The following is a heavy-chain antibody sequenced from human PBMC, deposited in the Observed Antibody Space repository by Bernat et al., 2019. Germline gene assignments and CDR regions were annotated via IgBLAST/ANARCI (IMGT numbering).Heavy chain of an antibody. CDR2: ISGSGFST. CDR3: ASRRYYYDSSGSDAFDI. Sequence: EVQLLESGGGSVQPGGSLRLSCAASGFTFSSYAMTWVRQAPGKGLQWVSAISGSGFSTHFADSVKGRFTISRDNSKNTLYLQMNSLRAEDTAVYYCASRRYYYDSSGSDAFDIWGQGTMVTVSS. CDR1: GFTFSSYA. V-gene: IGHV3-23*01. D-gene: IGHD3-22*01. J-gene: IGHJ3*02.